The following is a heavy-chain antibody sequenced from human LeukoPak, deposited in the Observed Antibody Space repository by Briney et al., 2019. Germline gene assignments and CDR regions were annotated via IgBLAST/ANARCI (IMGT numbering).Heavy chain of an antibody. D-gene: IGHD2-2*01. J-gene: IGHJ4*02. CDR1: GGTFSSYA. CDR2: IIPIFGTA. Sequence: SVKVSCKASGGTFSSYAINWVRQAPGQGLEWLGGIIPIFGTANYAQKFQDRVTITADESTSTAYMELSSLRSEDTAIYYCASRLYCSNTRCRNFPFAYWGQGTLVTVSS. V-gene: IGHV1-69*13. CDR3: ASRLYCSNTRCRNFPFAY.